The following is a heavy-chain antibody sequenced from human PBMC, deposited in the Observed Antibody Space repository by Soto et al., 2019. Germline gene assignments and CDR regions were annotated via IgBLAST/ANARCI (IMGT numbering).Heavy chain of an antibody. CDR2: INWNSGSI. D-gene: IGHD6-13*01. CDR1: GFTFDDYA. V-gene: IGHV3-9*01. J-gene: IGHJ1*01. CDR3: VKDESINWYSGHFRH. Sequence: EVQLVESGGGLVQPGRSLRLACAASGFTFDDYAMHWVRHVPGKGLEWVSGINWNSGSIGYADAVKGRFAISRGNAKNYLHLQMKSLRAEDTAFYYCVKDESINWYSGHFRHWGQCTLVTVSS.